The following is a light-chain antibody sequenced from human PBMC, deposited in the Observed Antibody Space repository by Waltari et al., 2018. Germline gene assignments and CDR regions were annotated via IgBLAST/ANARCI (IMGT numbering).Light chain of an antibody. J-gene: IGLJ3*02. CDR3: CSLAGSYTWV. CDR2: DVS. Sequence: QSALTQPRSVSGSPGQSVTIPCTGTSSDVGNYNYVPWYQQHPDKPPKLLIYDVSKRPSGVPDRFSGSKSGNAASLTISGLQAEDEADYHCCSLAGSYTWVFGGGTKLTVL. CDR1: SSDVGNYNY. V-gene: IGLV2-11*01.